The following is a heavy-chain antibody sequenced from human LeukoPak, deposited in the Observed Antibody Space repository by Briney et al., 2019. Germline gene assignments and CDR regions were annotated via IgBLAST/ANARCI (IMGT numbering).Heavy chain of an antibody. Sequence: PGGSLRLSCAASGFTFSSYWMSWVRQAPGKGLEWVAYINQIGTDKYYVDSVRGRFSISRDNAKNSLFLQMNSLRAEDTAVYYCARGENFYRRWGQGTLVTVSS. CDR1: GFTFSSYW. CDR3: ARGENFYRR. D-gene: IGHD2/OR15-2a*01. J-gene: IGHJ4*02. V-gene: IGHV3-7*01. CDR2: INQIGTDK.